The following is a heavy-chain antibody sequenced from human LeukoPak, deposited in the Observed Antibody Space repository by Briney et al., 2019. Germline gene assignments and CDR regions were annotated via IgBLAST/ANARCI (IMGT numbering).Heavy chain of an antibody. D-gene: IGHD3-22*01. CDR2: ISGSGGST. CDR1: GFTLSSYA. CDR3: ATQNYDSPTVLAY. Sequence: PGGSLTLSCAASGFTLSSYAMSWVRQAPGKGLEWISCISGSGGSTYYADSVKGRFTISRDNSKNTLYLQMNSLRAEDTAVYYCATQNYDSPTVLAYWGQGTLVTVSS. V-gene: IGHV3-23*01. J-gene: IGHJ4*02.